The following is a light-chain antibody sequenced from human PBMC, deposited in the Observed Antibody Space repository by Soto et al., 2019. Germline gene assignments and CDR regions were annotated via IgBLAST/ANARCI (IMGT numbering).Light chain of an antibody. CDR2: QIS. CDR1: QRLVHSDGNTY. V-gene: IGKV2-24*01. Sequence: DIVLTQTPLSSPVTVGQPASISCRSSQRLVHSDGNTYLSWLQQRPGQPPRLLIYQISNRFSGVPDRFTGSGAGADFTLKISRVEAEDVWTYYCMQAKQFPLTFGGGTKVKIK. CDR3: MQAKQFPLT. J-gene: IGKJ4*01.